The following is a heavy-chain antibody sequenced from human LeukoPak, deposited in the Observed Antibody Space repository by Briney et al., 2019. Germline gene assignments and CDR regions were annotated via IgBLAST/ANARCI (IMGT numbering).Heavy chain of an antibody. D-gene: IGHD3-10*01. CDR1: GYTFTGYY. V-gene: IGHV1-8*02. CDR2: MNPNSGNT. Sequence: ASVKVSCKASGYTFTGYYMHWVRQATGQGLEWMGWMNPNSGNTGYAQKFQGRVTMTRNTSISTAYMELSSLRSEDTAVYYCARTSVLLWFGELKYYYGMDVWGQGTTVTVSS. CDR3: ARTSVLLWFGELKYYYGMDV. J-gene: IGHJ6*02.